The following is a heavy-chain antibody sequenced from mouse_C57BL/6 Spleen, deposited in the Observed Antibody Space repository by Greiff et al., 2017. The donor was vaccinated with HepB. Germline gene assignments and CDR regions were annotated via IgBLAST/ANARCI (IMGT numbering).Heavy chain of an antibody. J-gene: IGHJ1*03. CDR1: GYTFTDYE. D-gene: IGHD4-1*01. V-gene: IGHV1-15*01. CDR3: TRWGAGYWYFDV. Sequence: VQLQQSGADLVRPGASVTLSCKASGYTFTDYEMHWVKQTPVHGLEWIGAIDPETGGTAYNQKFKGKAILTADKSSSTVYMKLRSLTSEDSAVYCCTRWGAGYWYFDVWGTGTTVTVSS. CDR2: IDPETGGT.